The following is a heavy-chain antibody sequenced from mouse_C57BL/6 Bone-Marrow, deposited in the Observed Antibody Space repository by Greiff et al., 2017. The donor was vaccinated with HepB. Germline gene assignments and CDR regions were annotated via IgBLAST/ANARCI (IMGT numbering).Heavy chain of an antibody. CDR3: TRYYGSSYRYFDV. V-gene: IGHV14-4*01. D-gene: IGHD1-1*01. CDR2: IDPENGDT. J-gene: IGHJ1*03. Sequence: EVKLVESGAELVRPGASVKLSCTASGFNIKDDYMHWVKQRPEQGLEWIGWIDPENGDTEYASKFQGKATITADTSSNTAYLQLSSLTSEDTAVYYCTRYYGSSYRYFDVWGTGTTVTVSS. CDR1: GFNIKDDY.